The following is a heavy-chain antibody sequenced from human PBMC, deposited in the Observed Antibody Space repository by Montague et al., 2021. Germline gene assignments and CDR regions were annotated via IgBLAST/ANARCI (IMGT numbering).Heavy chain of an antibody. CDR1: GGSLDGFY. D-gene: IGHD5-12*01. Sequence: SETLSLTCAVYGGSLDGFYWTWIRQPPGKGLEWIGETNHRGISSYNPALKGRVTLSAETSKNQFSLRVTSVTAADTAAYFCARYLTGGYDEWGRGTLVTVSS. CDR2: TNHRGIS. V-gene: IGHV4-34*01. CDR3: ARYLTGGYDE. J-gene: IGHJ4*02.